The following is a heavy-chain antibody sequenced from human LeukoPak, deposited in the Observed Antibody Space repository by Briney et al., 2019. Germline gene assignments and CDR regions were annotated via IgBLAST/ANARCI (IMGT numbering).Heavy chain of an antibody. D-gene: IGHD2-15*01. J-gene: IGHJ4*02. CDR1: GFTFTTYW. Sequence: GGSLRLSCAASGFTFTTYWMHWVRQAPGKGLEWVSYISSSSNTIYYADSVKGRFTISRDNAKNSLYLQMNSLRDEDTAVYYCARDPSRCSGGSCYSDPDYWGQGTLVTVSS. CDR3: ARDPSRCSGGSCYSDPDY. V-gene: IGHV3-48*02. CDR2: ISSSSNTI.